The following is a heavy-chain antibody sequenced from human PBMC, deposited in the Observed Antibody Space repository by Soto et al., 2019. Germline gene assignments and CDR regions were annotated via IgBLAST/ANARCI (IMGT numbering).Heavy chain of an antibody. J-gene: IGHJ6*02. CDR2: ITWDGYCI. CDR1: GFIFDDHV. D-gene: IGHD3-3*01. V-gene: IGHV3-9*01. Sequence: EVQLVESGGGLVHPGRSLRLSCVASGFIFDDHVMHWVRQVPGKGLEWVGHITWDGYCIGYGGSVRGRFTISRDNAKNTLYLQMNSLRPEDTALYYCARSWSGSTSGRVDVWGQGTTVTVSS. CDR3: ARSWSGSTSGRVDV.